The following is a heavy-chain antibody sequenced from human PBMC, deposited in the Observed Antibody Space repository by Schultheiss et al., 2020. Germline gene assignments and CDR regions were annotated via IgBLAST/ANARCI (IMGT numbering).Heavy chain of an antibody. V-gene: IGHV1-2*02. J-gene: IGHJ4*02. CDR3: ARDVAGGDY. Sequence: GESLKISCKASGGTFSSYAISWVRQAPGQGLEWMGWINPNSGGTNYAQKFQGRVTMTTDTSITTAYMELNSLTSDDTALYYCARDVAGGDYWGQGTQVTVSS. D-gene: IGHD6-19*01. CDR2: INPNSGGT. CDR1: GGTFSSYA.